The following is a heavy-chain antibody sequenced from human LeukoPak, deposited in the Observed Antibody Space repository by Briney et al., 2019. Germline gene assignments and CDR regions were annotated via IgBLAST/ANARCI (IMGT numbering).Heavy chain of an antibody. J-gene: IGHJ4*02. V-gene: IGHV5-51*01. CDR1: GYSFTTYW. CDR2: IYPGDSDT. Sequence: GESLKISCKRSGYSFTTYWIGWVRQMPGKGLGWMGIIYPGDSDTRYSPSFLGQVTFSADKSISTAYLQWSTLKASDTAMYYCARRPTQEPYYFDYWGQGTLVTVSS. D-gene: IGHD3-10*01. CDR3: ARRPTQEPYYFDY.